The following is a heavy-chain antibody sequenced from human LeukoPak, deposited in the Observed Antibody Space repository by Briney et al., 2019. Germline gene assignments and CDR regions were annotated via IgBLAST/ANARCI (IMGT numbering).Heavy chain of an antibody. V-gene: IGHV3-73*01. CDR3: TKFYYDVLTGYRGMDV. Sequence: GGSLRLSCAAPGFTFSASAMHWVRQASGKGLEWVGRIRSKADDFATAYAASVKGRFLISRDDSKNTAYLQMNSLKTEDTAVYYCTKFYYDVLTGYRGMDVWGQGTTVTVSS. D-gene: IGHD3-9*01. CDR2: IRSKADDFAT. J-gene: IGHJ6*02. CDR1: GFTFSASA.